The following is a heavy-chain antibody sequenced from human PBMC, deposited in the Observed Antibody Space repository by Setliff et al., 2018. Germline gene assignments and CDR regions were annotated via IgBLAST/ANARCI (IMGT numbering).Heavy chain of an antibody. V-gene: IGHV3-23*01. CDR2: ILGNGGST. CDR1: GFTFSNNA. Sequence: GSLRLSCVASGFTFSNNAMNWVRQAPGKGLEWVSGILGNGGSTYSAASVRGRFTISRDNSKKTLSLQLNSLGAEDTAVYYCARDSYTSPDYWGQGTLVTVSS. CDR3: ARDSYTSPDY. J-gene: IGHJ4*02. D-gene: IGHD6-13*01.